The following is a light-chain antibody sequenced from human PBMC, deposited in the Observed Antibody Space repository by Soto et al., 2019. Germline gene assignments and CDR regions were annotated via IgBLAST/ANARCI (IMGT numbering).Light chain of an antibody. V-gene: IGKV3-15*01. CDR2: GAS. CDR3: QQYNDWLRT. J-gene: IGKJ1*01. CDR1: QSVSSN. Sequence: EVVMTQSPATLSVSPWERATLSCRASQSVSSNLAWYQQKPGQAPRLLIYGASTRATGIPARFGGSGSGTEFTLTISSLQSEDFAVYYCQQYNDWLRTFGQGTKVDIK.